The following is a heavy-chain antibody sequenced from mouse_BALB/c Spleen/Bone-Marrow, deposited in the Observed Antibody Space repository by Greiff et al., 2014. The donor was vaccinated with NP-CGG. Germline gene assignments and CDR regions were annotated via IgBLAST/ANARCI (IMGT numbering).Heavy chain of an antibody. Sequence: QVQLQQSGAELARPGASVKTSCKASGYTFTSFTIHWVKQRPGQGLEWTGYINPSSGYTNYNQNFKDKATLTADKSASTAYMQLTSLTSEDSAVYYCARRDYGPFYALDYWGQGTSVTVSS. CDR1: GYTFTSFT. J-gene: IGHJ4*01. CDR2: INPSSGYT. CDR3: ARRDYGPFYALDY. D-gene: IGHD1-2*01. V-gene: IGHV1-4*01.